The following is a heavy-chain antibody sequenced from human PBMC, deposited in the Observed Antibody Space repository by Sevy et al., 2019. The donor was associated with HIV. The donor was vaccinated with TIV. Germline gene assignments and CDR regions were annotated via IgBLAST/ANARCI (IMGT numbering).Heavy chain of an antibody. CDR3: ARAPPDTVRDLYYFDY. Sequence: SETLSLTCTVSGGSINSGGYYWSWIRQHPGKGLEWIGYIYYSGSAYYNPSLKSRVTISVDTPKKNQFSLKLRSVTAADTAVYYCARAPPDTVRDLYYFDYWGQGTPVTVS. J-gene: IGHJ4*02. CDR2: IYYSGSA. CDR1: GGSINSGGYY. D-gene: IGHD5-18*01. V-gene: IGHV4-31*03.